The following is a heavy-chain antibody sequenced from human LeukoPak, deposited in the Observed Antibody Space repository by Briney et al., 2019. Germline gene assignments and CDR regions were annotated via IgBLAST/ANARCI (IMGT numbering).Heavy chain of an antibody. CDR1: GFTVSSNY. D-gene: IGHD5-12*01. Sequence: GGSLRLSCAASGFTVSSNYMSWVRQAPGKGLEWVSVIYSGGSTYYADSVKGRFTISRDNSKNTLYLQMNSLRAEDTAVYYCQSRLRSYYYYGMDVWSQGTTVTVSS. J-gene: IGHJ6*02. CDR3: QSRLRSYYYYGMDV. CDR2: IYSGGST. V-gene: IGHV3-66*01.